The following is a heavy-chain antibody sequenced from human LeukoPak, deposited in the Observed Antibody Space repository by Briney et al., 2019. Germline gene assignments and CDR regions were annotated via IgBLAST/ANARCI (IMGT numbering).Heavy chain of an antibody. Sequence: GGSLRLPCAASGFTFSNYAMSWVRQAPGKGPEWVSAMSGSGGDTYYADSVKGRFTISRDNSKNTLYLQMNSLRAEDTAVYYCAKDREPSRGSFSFFYYWGQGTLVTVSS. J-gene: IGHJ4*02. CDR2: MSGSGGDT. V-gene: IGHV3-23*01. CDR3: AKDREPSRGSFSFFYY. D-gene: IGHD1-26*01. CDR1: GFTFSNYA.